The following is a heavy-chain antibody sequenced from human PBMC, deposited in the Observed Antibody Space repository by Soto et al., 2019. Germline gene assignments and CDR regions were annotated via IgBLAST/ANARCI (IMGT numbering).Heavy chain of an antibody. J-gene: IGHJ5*02. V-gene: IGHV1-69*01. CDR3: ARPYGSGSYSGWFDP. Sequence: QVQLVQSGAEVKKPGSSVKVSCKASGGTFSSYAISWVRQAPGQGLEWMGGIIPIFGTANYAQKFQGRVTITAEESTSTGYMELSSLRSEDTAVYYCARPYGSGSYSGWFDPWGQGTLVTVSS. D-gene: IGHD3-10*01. CDR2: IIPIFGTA. CDR1: GGTFSSYA.